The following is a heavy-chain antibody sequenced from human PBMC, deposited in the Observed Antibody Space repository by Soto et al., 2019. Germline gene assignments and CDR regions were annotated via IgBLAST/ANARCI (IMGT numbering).Heavy chain of an antibody. Sequence: SVKVSCKASGGTFSSYAISWVRQAPGQGLEWMGGIIPIFGTANYAQKFQGRVTITADESTSTAYMELSSLRSEDTAVYYCARGYDYSNYYFYYYYGMDVWGQGTTVTVSS. D-gene: IGHD4-4*01. CDR3: ARGYDYSNYYFYYYYGMDV. CDR1: GGTFSSYA. CDR2: IIPIFGTA. V-gene: IGHV1-69*13. J-gene: IGHJ6*02.